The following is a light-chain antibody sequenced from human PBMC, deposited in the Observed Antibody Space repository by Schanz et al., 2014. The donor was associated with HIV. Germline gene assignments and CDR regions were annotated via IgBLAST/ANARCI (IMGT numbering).Light chain of an antibody. CDR3: HQYAGSPKT. V-gene: IGKV3-20*01. J-gene: IGKJ1*01. CDR1: QSVNSNY. CDR2: DAS. Sequence: EVLLTQSPGTLPLSPGERATLSCRASQSVNSNYLAWYQQTPGQAPRLLIYDASNRATGIPDRFSGSGSGTDFTLTISRLEPEDFAVYFCHQYAGSPKTFGQGTKVEIK.